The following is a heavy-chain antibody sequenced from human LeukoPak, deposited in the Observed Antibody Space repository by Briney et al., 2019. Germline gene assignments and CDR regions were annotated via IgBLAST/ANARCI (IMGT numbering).Heavy chain of an antibody. CDR2: IYTSGST. V-gene: IGHV4-61*02. CDR3: ASGKQGGAFDL. D-gene: IGHD1-26*01. Sequence: SETLSLTCTVSGYSISSGYYWGWIRQPAGKGLEWIGRIYTSGSTNYNPSLKSRVTISVDTSNNQISLKLTSVTAADTSVYFCASGKQGGAFDLWGLGTTVTVSS. J-gene: IGHJ3*01. CDR1: GYSISSGYY.